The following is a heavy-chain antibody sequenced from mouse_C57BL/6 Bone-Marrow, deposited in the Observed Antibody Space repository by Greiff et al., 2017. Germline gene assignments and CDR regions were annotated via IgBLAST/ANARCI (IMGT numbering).Heavy chain of an antibody. D-gene: IGHD2-13*01. V-gene: IGHV5-6*01. J-gene: IGHJ1*03. CDR3: ASPGDCGYWYFYV. CDR1: GFTFSSYG. CDR2: ISSGGGYT. Sequence: EVQLVESGGDLVKPGGSLKLSCAASGFTFSSYGMYWVRQTPDKRLEWVGNISSGGGYTYYPDSVKGRVTISRDNAKNTLYLQMSSLTSEDTAMYYCASPGDCGYWYFYVGGRGTTVTVSS.